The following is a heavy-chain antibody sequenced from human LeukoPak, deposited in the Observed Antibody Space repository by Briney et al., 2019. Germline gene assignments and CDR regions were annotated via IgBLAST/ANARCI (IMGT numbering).Heavy chain of an antibody. CDR3: AKEGIAVAGAVYFDY. CDR2: ISSSGSTI. Sequence: GGSLRLSCAASGFTFSDYYMSWIRQAPGKGLEWVSYISSSGSTIYYADSVKGRFTISRDNAKNSLYLQMNSLRAEDTAVYYCAKEGIAVAGAVYFDYWGQGTLVTVSS. D-gene: IGHD6-19*01. V-gene: IGHV3-11*01. J-gene: IGHJ4*02. CDR1: GFTFSDYY.